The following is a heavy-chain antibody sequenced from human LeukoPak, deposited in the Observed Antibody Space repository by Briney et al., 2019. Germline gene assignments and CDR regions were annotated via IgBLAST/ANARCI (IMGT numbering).Heavy chain of an antibody. V-gene: IGHV1-69*01. CDR1: GGTFSSYA. Sequence: ASVKVSCKASGGTFSSYAISWVRQAPGQGLEWMGGIIPIFGTANYAQKFQGRVTITADESTSTAYMELSSLRSEDTAVYYSARALREYNSSRAGFDYWGQGTLVTISS. CDR3: ARALREYNSSRAGFDY. J-gene: IGHJ4*02. CDR2: IIPIFGTA. D-gene: IGHD6-6*01.